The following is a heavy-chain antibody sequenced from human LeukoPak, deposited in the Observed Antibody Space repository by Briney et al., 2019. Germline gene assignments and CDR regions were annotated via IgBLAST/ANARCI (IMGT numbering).Heavy chain of an antibody. CDR2: INHSGST. V-gene: IGHV4-34*01. CDR3: ARLPRFDYYYYMDV. Sequence: SETLSLTCAVYGGSFSAYYWSWLRQPPGKGLEWIGEINHSGSTNYNPSLKSRVHISVDTSKNQFSLKLSSVTAADTAVYYCARLPRFDYYYYMDVWGKGTTVTVSS. J-gene: IGHJ6*03. D-gene: IGHD3-3*01. CDR1: GGSFSAYY.